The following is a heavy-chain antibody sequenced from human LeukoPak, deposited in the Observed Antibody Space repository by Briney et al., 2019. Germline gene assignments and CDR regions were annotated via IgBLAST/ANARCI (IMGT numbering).Heavy chain of an antibody. CDR2: INHSGST. V-gene: IGHV4-34*01. CDR3: ARGRASYYYDSSGYPIRGFDY. J-gene: IGHJ4*02. Sequence: ASETLSLTCAVYGGSFSGYYWSWIRQPPGKGLEWIGEINHSGSTNYNPSLKSRVTISVDTSKNQFSLKLSSVTAADTAVYYCARGRASYYYDSSGYPIRGFDYWGQGTLVTVSS. CDR1: GGSFSGYY. D-gene: IGHD3-22*01.